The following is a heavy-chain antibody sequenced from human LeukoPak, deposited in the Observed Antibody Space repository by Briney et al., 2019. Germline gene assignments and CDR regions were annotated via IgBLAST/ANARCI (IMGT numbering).Heavy chain of an antibody. V-gene: IGHV4-39*01. CDR1: GGSIRRSSYY. J-gene: IGHJ4*02. CDR3: ARHRTIYYDSSGYWA. CDR2: MYYSGST. Sequence: SETLSLTCTVSGGSIRRSSYYWGWIRQPPGKGLEWIGSMYYSGSTYYNPSLKSRVTISVDTSKNQFSLKLSSATAADTAVYYCARHRTIYYDSSGYWAWGQGTLVTVSS. D-gene: IGHD3-22*01.